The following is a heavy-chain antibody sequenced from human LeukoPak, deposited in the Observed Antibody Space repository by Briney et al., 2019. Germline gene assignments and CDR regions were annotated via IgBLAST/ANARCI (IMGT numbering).Heavy chain of an antibody. CDR1: GGSISDFY. CDR2: IYYSGST. CDR3: ARHKPVNYYYGMDV. J-gene: IGHJ6*02. V-gene: IGHV4-59*08. Sequence: SGPTLVNPSGTLSLTCTVSGGSISDFYWSWIRQPPGKGLEWIGYIYYSGSTNYNPSLKSRVTISVDTSKNQFSLKLSSVTAADTAVYYCARHKPVNYYYGMDVWGQGTTVTVSS.